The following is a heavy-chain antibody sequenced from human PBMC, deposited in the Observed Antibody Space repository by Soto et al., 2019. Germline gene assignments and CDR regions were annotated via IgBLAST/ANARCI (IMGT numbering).Heavy chain of an antibody. CDR2: IYTSGST. Sequence: SSETLSLTCTVSGGSISSYYWSWIRQPAGKGLEWIGRIYTSGSTNYNPSLKSRVTMSVDTSKNQFSLKLSSVTAADTAVYYCASACSSNSCYDVFDYWGQGPLVTVSS. V-gene: IGHV4-4*07. CDR3: ASACSSNSCYDVFDY. J-gene: IGHJ4*02. CDR1: GGSISSYY. D-gene: IGHD2-2*01.